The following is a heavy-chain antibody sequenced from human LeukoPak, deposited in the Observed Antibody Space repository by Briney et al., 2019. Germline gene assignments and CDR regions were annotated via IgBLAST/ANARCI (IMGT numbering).Heavy chain of an antibody. Sequence: GGSLRLSCAASGFTFSSYGMHWVRQAPGKGLEWVAVISYDGSSEYYVDSVKGRFTISRDNSKNTLYLQMNSLRAEDTAVYYCARDAGVVVVAATENWFDPWGQGTLVTVSS. V-gene: IGHV3-30*03. CDR2: ISYDGSSE. CDR1: GFTFSSYG. CDR3: ARDAGVVVVAATENWFDP. J-gene: IGHJ5*02. D-gene: IGHD2-15*01.